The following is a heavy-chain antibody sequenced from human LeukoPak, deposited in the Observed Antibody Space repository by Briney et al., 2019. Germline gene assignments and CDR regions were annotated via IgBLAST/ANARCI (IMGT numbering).Heavy chain of an antibody. CDR2: FDPEDGET. CDR1: GYTLTGLS. CDR3: ASFNYYDSRDFDY. J-gene: IGHJ4*02. V-gene: IGHV1-24*01. D-gene: IGHD3-22*01. Sequence: GASVKVSCKVSGYTLTGLSTHWVRQAPGKGLEWMGGFDPEDGETIYAQTFQGRVTMTEDTSTDTASMELSALRSEDTAVYYCASFNYYDSRDFDYWGQGTLVTVSS.